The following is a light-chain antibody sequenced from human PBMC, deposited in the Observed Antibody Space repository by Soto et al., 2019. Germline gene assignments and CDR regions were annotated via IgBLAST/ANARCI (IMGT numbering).Light chain of an antibody. J-gene: IGKJ5*01. CDR2: DAS. V-gene: IGKV3-11*01. CDR1: QSVSSY. Sequence: VLTQSPGTLSLSPGERSTLSCKASQSVSSYLAWYQQKPGQAPRLLIYDASNRATGIPARFSGSGSGTDFTLTISSLEPEDFAVYYCQQRSNWISFGQGTRLEIK. CDR3: QQRSNWIS.